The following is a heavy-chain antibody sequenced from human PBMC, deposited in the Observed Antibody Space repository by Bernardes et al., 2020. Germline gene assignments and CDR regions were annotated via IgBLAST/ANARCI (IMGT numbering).Heavy chain of an antibody. Sequence: GESLKISCQASGYSFTTYWIAWVRQVPGKGLEWMAIMNPGDSNARYSPPFQGQVTVSVDKSTSTAYLQWSSPKASDTAMYYCARLGYCTGGKCHYYFDYWGQGTLVTVSS. CDR1: GYSFTTYW. CDR2: MNPGDSNA. J-gene: IGHJ4*02. D-gene: IGHD2-8*02. CDR3: ARLGYCTGGKCHYYFDY. V-gene: IGHV5-51*01.